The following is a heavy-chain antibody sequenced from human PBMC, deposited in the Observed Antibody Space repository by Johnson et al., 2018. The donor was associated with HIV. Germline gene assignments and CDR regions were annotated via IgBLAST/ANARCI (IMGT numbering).Heavy chain of an antibody. CDR2: IKQDGSEK. J-gene: IGHJ3*02. Sequence: VQLVESGGGLVQPGGSLRLSCAVSGFTFTNYWMHWVRQAPGKGLEWVANIKQDGSEKYYVDSVKGRFTISRDNAKNSLYLQMNSLRAEDTAVYYCARDSLDGEYAFDIWGQGTMVTVSS. D-gene: IGHD2-21*01. CDR1: GFTFTNYW. CDR3: ARDSLDGEYAFDI. V-gene: IGHV3-7*05.